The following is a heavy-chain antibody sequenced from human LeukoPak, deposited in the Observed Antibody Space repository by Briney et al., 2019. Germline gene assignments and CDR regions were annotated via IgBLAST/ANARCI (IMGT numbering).Heavy chain of an antibody. Sequence: PSETLSLTCTVSGYSISSGYYWGWIRQPPEKGLDWVGSIYHSGSTSYNPSLKSRVTISVVTSKNQFSLKLSSVTAADTAVYYCASSNNYDFWSGYLHYFDYWGPGTLVTVSS. CDR2: IYHSGST. D-gene: IGHD3-3*01. CDR1: GYSISSGYY. V-gene: IGHV4-38-2*02. J-gene: IGHJ4*02. CDR3: ASSNNYDFWSGYLHYFDY.